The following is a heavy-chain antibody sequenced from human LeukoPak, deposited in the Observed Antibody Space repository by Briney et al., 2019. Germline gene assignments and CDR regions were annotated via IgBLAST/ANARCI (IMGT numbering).Heavy chain of an antibody. CDR1: GGSMTTYY. Sequence: PSETLSLTCTVSGGSMTTYYWSWIREAPGKGLEWIGNIHYSGRTNYNPSLKSRVTISVDTSKNQFSLKLRSVTAADTAVYYCARDNPTMITPPEYWGQGTLVTVSP. J-gene: IGHJ4*02. D-gene: IGHD3-16*01. V-gene: IGHV4-59*01. CDR3: ARDNPTMITPPEY. CDR2: IHYSGRT.